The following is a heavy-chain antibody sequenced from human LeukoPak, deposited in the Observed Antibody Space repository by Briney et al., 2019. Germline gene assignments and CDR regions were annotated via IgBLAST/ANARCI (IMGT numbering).Heavy chain of an antibody. J-gene: IGHJ6*02. Sequence: GGSLRLSCGASGFTFSNYWMSWVRQAPGKGLEWVINISQDGSGKNYADSVEGRFTISRDNAKNSLYLQMNSLRAEDTAVYYCVRLRVVAAGPDYGMDVWGQGTTVTVSS. D-gene: IGHD6-13*01. V-gene: IGHV3-7*03. CDR2: ISQDGSGK. CDR1: GFTFSNYW. CDR3: VRLRVVAAGPDYGMDV.